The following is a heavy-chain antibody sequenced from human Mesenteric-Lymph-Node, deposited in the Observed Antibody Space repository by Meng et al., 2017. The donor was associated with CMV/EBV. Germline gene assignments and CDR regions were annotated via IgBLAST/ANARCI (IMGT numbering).Heavy chain of an antibody. J-gene: IGHJ6*02. Sequence: SCAISGDSVSSHSAAWTWIRQSPSRGLEWLGRTYYKSKWYNDYAVSVKSRITINPDTSRNHFSLQLTSVTPEDTAVYYCTRDVITLVRGVVLNYYGMDVWGQGTTVTVSS. CDR2: TYYKSKWYN. CDR3: TRDVITLVRGVVLNYYGMDV. CDR1: GDSVSSHSAA. D-gene: IGHD3-10*01. V-gene: IGHV6-1*01.